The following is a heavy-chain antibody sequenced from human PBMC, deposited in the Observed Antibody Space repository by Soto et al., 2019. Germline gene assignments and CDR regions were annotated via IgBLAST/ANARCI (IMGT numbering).Heavy chain of an antibody. CDR3: ATMGTPATGLYYFDS. J-gene: IGHJ4*02. D-gene: IGHD1-7*01. V-gene: IGHV4-4*09. CDR2: IYHSGST. CDR1: GGSISGYY. Sequence: SETLSLTCTVSGGSISGYYWSWIRQPPGKGLEWIGYIYHSGSTYYNASLKSRVTISVDTSKNQFSLNLSFVTAADTAVYYCATMGTPATGLYYFDSWGQGTLVTVSS.